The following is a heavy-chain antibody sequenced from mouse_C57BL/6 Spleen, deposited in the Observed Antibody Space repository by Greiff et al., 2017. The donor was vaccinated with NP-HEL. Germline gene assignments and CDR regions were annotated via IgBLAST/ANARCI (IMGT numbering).Heavy chain of an antibody. D-gene: IGHD1-1*01. V-gene: IGHV1-62-2*01. CDR2: FYPGSGSI. Sequence: VQLQESGAELVKPGASVKLSCKASGYTFTEYTIHWVKQRSGQGLEWIGWFYPGSGSIKYNEKFKDKATLTEDKYSSTVYMELSSLTSEDSAVYFCARNEEKIYNGISSSYYFDYWGQGTTLTVSS. J-gene: IGHJ2*01. CDR3: ARNEEKIYNGISSSYYFDY. CDR1: GYTFTEYT.